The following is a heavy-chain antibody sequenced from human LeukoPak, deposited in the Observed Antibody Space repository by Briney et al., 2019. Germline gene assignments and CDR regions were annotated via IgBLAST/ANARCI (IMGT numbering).Heavy chain of an antibody. CDR1: GFTFDDYA. D-gene: IGHD5-18*01. V-gene: IGHV3-9*01. J-gene: IGHJ5*02. Sequence: SLRLSCAASGFTFDDYAMHWVRQAPGKGLEWVSGISWNSGSIGYADSVKGRFTISRDNAKNSLYLQMNSLRAEDTALYYCTSLDTAKQPLANHWGQGTLVTVSS. CDR2: ISWNSGSI. CDR3: TSLDTAKQPLANH.